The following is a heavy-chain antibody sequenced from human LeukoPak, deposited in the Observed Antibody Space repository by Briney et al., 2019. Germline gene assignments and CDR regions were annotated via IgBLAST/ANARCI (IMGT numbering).Heavy chain of an antibody. CDR1: GFTFSNAW. V-gene: IGHV3-15*01. D-gene: IGHD2-2*01. CDR3: TTDGDIVVVPAAQLYYYYYMDV. Sequence: GGSLRLSCAASGFTFSNAWMSWVRQAPGKGLEWVRRIKSKTDGGTTDYAAPVKGRFTISRDDSKNTLYLQMNSLKTEDTAVYYCTTDGDIVVVPAAQLYYYYYMDVWGKGTTVTISS. J-gene: IGHJ6*03. CDR2: IKSKTDGGTT.